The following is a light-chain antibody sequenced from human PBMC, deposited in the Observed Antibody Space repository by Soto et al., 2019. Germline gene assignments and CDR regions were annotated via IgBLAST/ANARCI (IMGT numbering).Light chain of an antibody. CDR2: EGS. Sequence: QSALTQPASVSGSPGQSITISCTGTSCDVGSYNLVSWYQQHPGKAPKVMIYEGSKRPSGVSNRFSGSKSGNTASLTISGLQAEDEADYYCCSYAGSSTWVFGGGTKLTVL. CDR3: CSYAGSSTWV. CDR1: SCDVGSYNL. V-gene: IGLV2-23*01. J-gene: IGLJ3*02.